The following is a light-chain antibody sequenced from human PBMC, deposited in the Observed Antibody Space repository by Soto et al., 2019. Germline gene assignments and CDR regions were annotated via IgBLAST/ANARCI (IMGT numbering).Light chain of an antibody. Sequence: QSALTQPRSVSGSPGQSVTISCTETSSDVGGYNYVSWYQQHPGKAPKFMIYDVSTRPSGVPERFSGSKSGNTASLTISGLQAEDEADYFCCSYAGSHTYVFGTGTKVTVL. CDR2: DVS. CDR3: CSYAGSHTYV. J-gene: IGLJ1*01. CDR1: SSDVGGYNY. V-gene: IGLV2-11*01.